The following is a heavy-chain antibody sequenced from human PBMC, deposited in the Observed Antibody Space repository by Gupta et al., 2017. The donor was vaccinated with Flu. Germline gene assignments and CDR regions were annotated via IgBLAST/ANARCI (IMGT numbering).Heavy chain of an antibody. CDR2: IYYSGST. V-gene: IGHV4-59*08. CDR3: ARRASTGINNPFDY. D-gene: IGHD6-13*01. Sequence: QVQLQESGPGLVKPSETLSLPCTVSGGSISSYYWSWIRQPPGKGLEWIGYIYYSGSTNYNPSLKSRVTISVDTSKNQFSLKLSSVTAADTAVYYCARRASTGINNPFDYWGQGTLVTVSS. CDR1: GGSISSYY. J-gene: IGHJ4*02.